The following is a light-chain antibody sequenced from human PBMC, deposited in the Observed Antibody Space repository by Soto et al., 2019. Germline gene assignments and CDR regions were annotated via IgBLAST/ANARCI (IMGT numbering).Light chain of an antibody. CDR2: KAS. CDR3: LQDNNYPWT. Sequence: DVQLTQSPYTLSASVGDRVIITCRASQSVSRSLAWYQQRPGKAPKLLIYKASSLETGVPSRFSGSGSGTDFTLAISSLQPEDSATYYCLQDNNYPWTFGQRTKVDIK. J-gene: IGKJ1*01. V-gene: IGKV1-5*03. CDR1: QSVSRS.